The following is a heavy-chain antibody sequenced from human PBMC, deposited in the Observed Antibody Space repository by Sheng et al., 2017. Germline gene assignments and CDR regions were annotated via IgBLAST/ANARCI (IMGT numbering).Heavy chain of an antibody. CDR2: VNHSGST. J-gene: IGHJ4*02. D-gene: IGHD3-22*01. CDR1: GGSFSGYY. CDR3: ARRSCRTCGYGY. V-gene: IGHV4-34*01. Sequence: QVQLQQWGAGLLKPSETLSLTCAVYGGSFSGYYWSWIRQPPREGAWSGLGKVNHSGSTNYNPSLKSRVIMSVDASNNQFSLKLSSVTAADTALYYCARRSCRTCGYGYWGQGTLVTVSS.